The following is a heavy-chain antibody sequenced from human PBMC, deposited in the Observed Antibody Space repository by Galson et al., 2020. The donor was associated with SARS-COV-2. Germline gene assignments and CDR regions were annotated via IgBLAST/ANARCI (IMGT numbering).Heavy chain of an antibody. CDR2: ISSSSSYI. J-gene: IGHJ6*02. CDR1: GFTFSSYS. D-gene: IGHD4-17*01. V-gene: IGHV3-21*01. CDR3: GVYGDYYYYGMDV. Sequence: ESLKISCAASGFTFSSYSMNWVRQAPGKGLEWVSSISSSSSYIYYADSVKGRFTISRDNAKNSLYLQMNSLRAEDTAVYYCGVYGDYYYYGMDVWGQGTTVTVSS.